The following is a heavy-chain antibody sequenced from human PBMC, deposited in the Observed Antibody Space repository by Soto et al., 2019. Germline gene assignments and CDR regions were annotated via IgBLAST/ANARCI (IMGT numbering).Heavy chain of an antibody. D-gene: IGHD6-6*01. V-gene: IGHV1-18*03. CDR1: GFTFSNYG. CDR2: ISASKGNT. J-gene: IGHJ4*02. Sequence: VQLLESGGGLVQPGGSLRLSCAASGFTFSNYGITWVRQAPGQGPEWMGWISASKGNTNYAQKFKGRVTITTDSSTSTTYMELRSLRSDDMAVYYCASRSGQLPYYFDYWGQGTQVTISA. CDR3: ASRSGQLPYYFDY.